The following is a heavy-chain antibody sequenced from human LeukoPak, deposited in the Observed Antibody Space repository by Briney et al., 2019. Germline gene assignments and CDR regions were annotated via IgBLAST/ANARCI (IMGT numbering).Heavy chain of an antibody. CDR3: ARVVTGTEEDAFDI. J-gene: IGHJ3*02. Sequence: SETLSLTFTVSGYSISSGYYWGWIRQPPGKGLEWIGSIYHSGSTYYNPSLKSRVTISVDTSKNQFSLKLSSVTAADTAVYYCARVVTGTEEDAFDIWGQGTMVTVSS. CDR1: GYSISSGYY. CDR2: IYHSGST. D-gene: IGHD1-7*01. V-gene: IGHV4-38-2*02.